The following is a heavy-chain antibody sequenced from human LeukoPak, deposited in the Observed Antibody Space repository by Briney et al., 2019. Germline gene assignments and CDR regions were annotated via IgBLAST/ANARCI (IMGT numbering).Heavy chain of an antibody. CDR3: ARRRYYYYGMDV. V-gene: IGHV4-34*01. CDR2: INHSGST. Sequence: PSETLSLTCAVYGGSFSGYYWSWIRQPPGKGLEWIGEINHSGSTNYNPSLKSRVTISVDTSKSQFSLKLSSVTAADTAVYYCARRRYYYYGMDVWGQGTTVTVSS. CDR1: GGSFSGYY. J-gene: IGHJ6*02.